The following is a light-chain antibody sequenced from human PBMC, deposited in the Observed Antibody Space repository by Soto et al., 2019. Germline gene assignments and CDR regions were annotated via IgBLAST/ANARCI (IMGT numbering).Light chain of an antibody. CDR1: QSISSY. Sequence: DIQMTQSPSSLSASVGDRVTITCRASQSISSYLNWYQQKPGKAPKLLIYDASSLESGVPSRFSGSGSGTDFTLTISSLQPEDFATYYCQQANSFPPLFGPGTKVDIK. V-gene: IGKV1-39*01. CDR2: DAS. J-gene: IGKJ3*01. CDR3: QQANSFPPL.